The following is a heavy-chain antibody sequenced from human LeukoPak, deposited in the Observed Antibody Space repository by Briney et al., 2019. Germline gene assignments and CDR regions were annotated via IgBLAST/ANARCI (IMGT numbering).Heavy chain of an antibody. V-gene: IGHV3-11*01. CDR3: AKGEYNYGFLVDS. CDR1: GFTFSDYY. Sequence: GGSLRLSCAASGFTFSDYYMSWIRQAPGKALEWVSYVSSGSSTIYYADSVKGRFTISRDNAKNSLYLQMNSLRAEDTAVYYCAKGEYNYGFLVDSWGQGTLVTVSS. D-gene: IGHD5-18*01. J-gene: IGHJ4*02. CDR2: VSSGSSTI.